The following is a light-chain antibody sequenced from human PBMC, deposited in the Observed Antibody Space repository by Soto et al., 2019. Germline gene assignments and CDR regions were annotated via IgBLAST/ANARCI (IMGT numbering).Light chain of an antibody. CDR1: QSISSY. V-gene: IGKV1-39*01. CDR3: QQSYRTPLT. J-gene: IGKJ4*01. CDR2: AAS. Sequence: IQMTQSPSTLSASVGDRFTITCRSSQSISSYVNWYQQKPGKAPNVLIYAASSLQSGVPSRFSGSGSGTEFTLTINNLQPEDFATYYCQQSYRTPLTFGGGTKVDIK.